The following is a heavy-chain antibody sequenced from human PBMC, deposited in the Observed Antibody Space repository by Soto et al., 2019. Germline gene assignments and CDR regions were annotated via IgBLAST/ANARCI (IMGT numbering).Heavy chain of an antibody. J-gene: IGHJ4*01. CDR2: IYPADSDT. V-gene: IGHV5-51*01. D-gene: IGHD5-18*01. CDR1: GYTFASYW. Sequence: LGESLKISCKGSGYTFASYWIGWVRQMPGKGLEWMGIIYPADSDTRYSPSFQGQVTISADKSLNTAYLHWNSLKASDTAVYYCARQSVHTPMIDFWGPGTLVTVSS. CDR3: ARQSVHTPMIDF.